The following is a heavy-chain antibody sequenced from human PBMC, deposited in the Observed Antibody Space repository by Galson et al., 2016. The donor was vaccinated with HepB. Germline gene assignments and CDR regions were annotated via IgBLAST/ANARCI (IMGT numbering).Heavy chain of an antibody. CDR3: ARAVLYCSGGSCSTPFDY. V-gene: IGHV4-59*01. J-gene: IGHJ4*02. CDR2: IYSGGST. D-gene: IGHD2-15*01. Sequence: ETLSLTCTVSGVSISRYYWDWIRQLPGKGLEWIGNIYSGGSTNYNPSLKSRVTILEDTSKNQFSLRLSSVTAADTAVYFCARAVLYCSGGSCSTPFDYWGQGTLVAVSS. CDR1: GVSISRYY.